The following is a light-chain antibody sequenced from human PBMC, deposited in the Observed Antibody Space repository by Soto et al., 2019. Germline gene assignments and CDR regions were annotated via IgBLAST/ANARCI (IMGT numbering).Light chain of an antibody. CDR2: AAS. J-gene: IGKJ4*01. Sequence: DIQMTQSPSTLSEFVGDTVTITCRASQNINRYLAWYQQKPGKAPKLLIYAASTLQSGVPSRFSGSGSGTEFTLTISSLQPEDFASYYCQQLNGYPLTFGGGTKVDIK. CDR1: QNINRY. CDR3: QQLNGYPLT. V-gene: IGKV1-9*01.